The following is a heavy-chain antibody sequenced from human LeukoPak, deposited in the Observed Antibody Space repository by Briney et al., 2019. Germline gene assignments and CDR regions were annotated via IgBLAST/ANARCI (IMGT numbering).Heavy chain of an antibody. CDR3: VRNRELNY. CDR1: GGSISIYY. D-gene: IGHD3-10*01. J-gene: IGHJ4*02. Sequence: SETLSLTCTVSGGSISIYYWSWIRQPPGKGLEWIGYIYNSGSANYNPSLKSRVTISVDTSKNQFSLNLGSVTAADTAVYYCVRNRELNYWGQGTLVTVSS. CDR2: IYNSGSA. V-gene: IGHV4-59*01.